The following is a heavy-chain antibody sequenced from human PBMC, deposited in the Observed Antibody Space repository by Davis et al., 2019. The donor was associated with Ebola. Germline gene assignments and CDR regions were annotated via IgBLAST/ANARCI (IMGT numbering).Heavy chain of an antibody. V-gene: IGHV1-69*13. J-gene: IGHJ6*02. CDR2: IIPILGTA. CDR1: AGSFSSYA. D-gene: IGHD3-10*01. CDR3: ARGVWFGGTVELRGYYYYYGMDV. Sequence: SVQVSCKASAGSFSSYAIRWVRQAPGQGLEWMGGIIPILGTANYAQKSQGSVTITADESTSTAYMELSSLRSEDTAVYYCARGVWFGGTVELRGYYYYYGMDVWGQGTTVTVSS.